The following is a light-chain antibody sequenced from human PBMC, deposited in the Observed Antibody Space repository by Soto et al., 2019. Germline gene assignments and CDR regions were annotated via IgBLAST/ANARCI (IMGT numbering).Light chain of an antibody. CDR2: DVS. CDR3: GSSTSSSVI. CDR1: SSDVGDNNY. V-gene: IGLV2-14*03. J-gene: IGLJ2*01. Sequence: QSALTQPASVSGSPGQSITISCTGTSSDVGDNNYVSWYQQHPGKAPKLLIYDVSKRPSGVPNRFSGSKSGNTASLTISGLQAEDEADYYCGSSTSSSVIFGGGTKLTVL.